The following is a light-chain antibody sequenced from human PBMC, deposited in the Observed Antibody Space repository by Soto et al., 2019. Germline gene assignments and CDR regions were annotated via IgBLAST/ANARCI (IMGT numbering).Light chain of an antibody. CDR1: QSLNNR. CDR3: HQYKTYST. Sequence: DIQLTQSPSTLSASVGGRVTITCRASQSLNNRLAWYQQKPGKAPKLLIYDASTLESGVSSRFSGTGSETECTLTITDLQADDLATYFCHQYKTYSTFGQGTKVDIK. CDR2: DAS. J-gene: IGKJ1*01. V-gene: IGKV1-5*01.